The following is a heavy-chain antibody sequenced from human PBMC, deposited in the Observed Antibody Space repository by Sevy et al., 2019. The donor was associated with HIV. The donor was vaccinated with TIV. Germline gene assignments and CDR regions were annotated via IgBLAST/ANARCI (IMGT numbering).Heavy chain of an antibody. CDR3: ARRRYYFYGMDV. CDR2: INHSGST. V-gene: IGHV4-34*01. Sequence: SETPSLTCAVYGGSFSGYYWSWIRQPPGKGLEWIGEINHSGSTNYNPSLKSRVTISVDTSKNQFSLKLSSVTAADTAVYYCARRRYYFYGMDVWGQGTTVTVSS. D-gene: IGHD6-25*01. CDR1: GGSFSGYY. J-gene: IGHJ6*02.